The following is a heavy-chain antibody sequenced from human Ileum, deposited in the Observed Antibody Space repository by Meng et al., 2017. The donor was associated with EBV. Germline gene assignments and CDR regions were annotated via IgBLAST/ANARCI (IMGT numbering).Heavy chain of an antibody. D-gene: IGHD1-26*01. CDR1: GYTFRNDG. J-gene: IGHJ4*02. Sequence: QIQLVQSGAEVKNPGEPVKLSCKASGYTFRNDGISWLRQAPGQGLEWMGWISAYHGNTNYAQNLQGRVPMTTDTSTGTASMEVRSLRSDDTAVYYCARAGNGGSYYFTYWGQGTLVTVSS. CDR3: ARAGNGGSYYFTY. V-gene: IGHV1-18*01. CDR2: ISAYHGNT.